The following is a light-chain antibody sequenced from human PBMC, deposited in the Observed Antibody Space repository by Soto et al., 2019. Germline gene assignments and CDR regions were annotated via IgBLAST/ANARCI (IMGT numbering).Light chain of an antibody. J-gene: IGKJ4*01. V-gene: IGKV3D-15*01. Sequence: EIVMTQSPATLSVSPGERATLYCRASQSVSSNLAWYQQKPGQAPSLLIYDISARATGIPTRFSGSGSGTEFTLTIRSLQSEDFAVYYCQQYNDWPLTFGGGTKVDNK. CDR2: DIS. CDR3: QQYNDWPLT. CDR1: QSVSSN.